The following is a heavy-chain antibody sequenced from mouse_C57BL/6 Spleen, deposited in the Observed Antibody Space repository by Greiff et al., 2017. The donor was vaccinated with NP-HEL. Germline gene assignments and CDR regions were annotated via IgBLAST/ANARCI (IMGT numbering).Heavy chain of an antibody. CDR3: ARGDYYGSSPCYAMDY. CDR1: GYTFTSYW. D-gene: IGHD1-1*01. J-gene: IGHJ4*01. Sequence: QVQLQQPGAELVRPGSSVKLSCKASGYTFTSYWMHWVKQRPIQGLEWIGNIDPSDSETHYNQKFKDKATLTVDKSSSTAYMQLSSLTSEDSAVYYCARGDYYGSSPCYAMDYWGQGTSVTVSS. CDR2: IDPSDSET. V-gene: IGHV1-52*01.